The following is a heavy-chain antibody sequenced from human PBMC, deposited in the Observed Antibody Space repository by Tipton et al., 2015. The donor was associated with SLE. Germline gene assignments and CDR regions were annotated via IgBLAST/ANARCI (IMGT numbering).Heavy chain of an antibody. CDR2: IYYSGST. CDR1: GGSISSYY. V-gene: IGHV4-59*01. J-gene: IGHJ6*03. CDR3: ARDREERYYYYYMDV. D-gene: IGHD6-25*01. Sequence: TLSLTCTVSGGSISSYYWSWIRQPPGKGLEWIGYIYYSGSTNYNPSLKSRVTISVDTSKNQFSLKLSSVTAADTAVYYCARDREERYYYYYMDVWGKGPQSPSP.